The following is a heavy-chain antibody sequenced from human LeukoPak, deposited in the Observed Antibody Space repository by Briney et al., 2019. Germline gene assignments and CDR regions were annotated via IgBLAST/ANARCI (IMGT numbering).Heavy chain of an antibody. J-gene: IGHJ6*03. CDR1: GFTFSNYW. CDR3: ARAMQQLVVGYYYYYMDV. D-gene: IGHD6-13*01. Sequence: SASGFTFSNYWMNWVRQAPGKGLEWVANIKPDGSEKYYVDSVKGRFTISRDNAKNSLYLQMNSLRAEDTAVYYCARAMQQLVVGYYYYYMDVWGKGTTVTVSS. V-gene: IGHV3-7*04. CDR2: IKPDGSEK.